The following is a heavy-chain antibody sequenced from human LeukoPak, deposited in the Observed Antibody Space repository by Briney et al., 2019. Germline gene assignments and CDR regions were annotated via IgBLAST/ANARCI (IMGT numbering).Heavy chain of an antibody. V-gene: IGHV4-38-2*01. CDR2: IYHSGST. J-gene: IGHJ6*02. CDR3: ARLLVDTAMVPYYYYGMDV. D-gene: IGHD5-18*01. Sequence: SEALSLTCAVSGYSISSGYCWGWIRQPPGKGLEWIGSIYHSGSTYYNPSLKSRVTISVDTSKNQFSLKLSSVTAADTAVYYCARLLVDTAMVPYYYYGMDVWGQGTTVTVSS. CDR1: GYSISSGYC.